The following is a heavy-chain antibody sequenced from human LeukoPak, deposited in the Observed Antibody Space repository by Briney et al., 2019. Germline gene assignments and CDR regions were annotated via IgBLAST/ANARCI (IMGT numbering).Heavy chain of an antibody. CDR1: GASISSFY. V-gene: IGHV4-59*07. J-gene: IGHJ4*02. D-gene: IGHD3-22*01. Sequence: SDTLSLTCNVSGASISSFYWTWIRQPPGKELEWIGYSGSSDYNPSLKSRVIISIDTSKNHVSLNVSSVTAADTAVYYCAGSSGYYHLDYWGQGVPVIVSS. CDR2: YSGSS. CDR3: AGSSGYYHLDY.